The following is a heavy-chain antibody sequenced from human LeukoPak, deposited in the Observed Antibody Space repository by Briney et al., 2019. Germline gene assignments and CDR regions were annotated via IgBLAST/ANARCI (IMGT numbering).Heavy chain of an antibody. Sequence: ASVKVSCKASGYTFTSYYMHWVRQAPGQGLEWMGIINPSGGSTSYAQKFQGRVTMTRDMSTSTVYMELSSLRSEDTAVYYCAGDFFRFGDSSGYYLYYYYYMDVWGKGTTVTVSS. D-gene: IGHD3-22*01. CDR1: GYTFTSYY. V-gene: IGHV1-46*01. CDR2: INPSGGST. J-gene: IGHJ6*03. CDR3: AGDFFRFGDSSGYYLYYYYYMDV.